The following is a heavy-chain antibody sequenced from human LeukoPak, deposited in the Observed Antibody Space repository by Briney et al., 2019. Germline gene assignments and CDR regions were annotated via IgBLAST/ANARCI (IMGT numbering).Heavy chain of an antibody. J-gene: IGHJ3*02. CDR1: GYSFTSYW. CDR3: ARRLPTAAAGTAPAFDI. D-gene: IGHD6-13*01. CDR2: IYPDDSDT. V-gene: IGHV5-51*01. Sequence: GESLKISCKGSGYSFTSYWIGWVRQMPGKGLEWMGIIYPDDSDTRYSPSFQGQVTMSADKSISTAYLQWSSLKASDTAMYYCARRLPTAAAGTAPAFDIWGQGTMVTGSS.